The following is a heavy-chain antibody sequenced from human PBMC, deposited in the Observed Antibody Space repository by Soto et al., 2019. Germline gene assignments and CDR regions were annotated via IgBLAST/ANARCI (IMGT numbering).Heavy chain of an antibody. D-gene: IGHD3-10*01. J-gene: IGHJ5*02. Sequence: PSETLSLTCTVSGGSISSYYWSWIRQPPGKGLEWIGYIYYSGSTYYNPSLKSRVTISVDTSKNQFSLKLSSVTAADTAVYYCARYYYGSGSYYDRHWFDPWGQGTLVTVSS. V-gene: IGHV4-59*06. CDR1: GGSISSYY. CDR2: IYYSGST. CDR3: ARYYYGSGSYYDRHWFDP.